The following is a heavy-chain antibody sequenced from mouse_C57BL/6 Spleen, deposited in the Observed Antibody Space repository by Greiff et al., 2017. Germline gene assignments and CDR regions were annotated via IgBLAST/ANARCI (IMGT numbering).Heavy chain of an antibody. V-gene: IGHV1-26*01. CDR1: GYTFTDYY. D-gene: IGHD2-3*01. CDR3: ASQGGGWFPRRYFDV. Sequence: VQLQQSGPELVKPGASVKISCKASGYTFTDYYMNWVKQSHGKSLEWIGDLNPNNGGTSYNQKFKGKATLTVDKSSSTAYMELRSLTSEVSAVYYWASQGGGWFPRRYFDVWGTGTTVTVSS. CDR2: LNPNNGGT. J-gene: IGHJ1*03.